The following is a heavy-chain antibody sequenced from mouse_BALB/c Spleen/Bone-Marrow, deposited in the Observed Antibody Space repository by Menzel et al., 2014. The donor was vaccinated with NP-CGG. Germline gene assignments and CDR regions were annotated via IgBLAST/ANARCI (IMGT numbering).Heavy chain of an antibody. CDR3: ARERTARATYAMDY. J-gene: IGHJ4*01. V-gene: IGHV1-31*01. D-gene: IGHD3-1*01. CDR2: INPYNGVT. CDR1: GYSFTGYY. Sequence: EVKLVESGPELVKPGASVKISCKASGYSFTGYYMHWVKQSHVKSLEWIGRINPYNGVTSYNQNFKDKASLTVDKSSSTAYMELHSLTSEDSAVYYCARERTARATYAMDYWGQGTSVTVSS.